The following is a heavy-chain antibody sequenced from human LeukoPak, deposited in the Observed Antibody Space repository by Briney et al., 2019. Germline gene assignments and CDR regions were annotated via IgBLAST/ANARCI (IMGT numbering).Heavy chain of an antibody. Sequence: GGSLRLSCAASGFTFNSYGMHWVRQAPGKGLEWVAFIRYDGSNKYYADSVKGRFTISRDNSKNTLYLQMNSLRAEDTAVYYCAKAPGEGDFFDYWGQGTLVTVSS. CDR2: IRYDGSNK. J-gene: IGHJ4*02. CDR3: AKAPGEGDFFDY. CDR1: GFTFNSYG. D-gene: IGHD3-10*01. V-gene: IGHV3-30*02.